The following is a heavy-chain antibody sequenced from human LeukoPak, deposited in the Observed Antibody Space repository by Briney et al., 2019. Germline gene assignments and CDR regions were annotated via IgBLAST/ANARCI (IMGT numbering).Heavy chain of an antibody. CDR1: GFIFSNYW. J-gene: IGHJ1*01. CDR2: ISGSGGST. CDR3: AKAGYQLLWGEYFQH. Sequence: PGGSLRLSCAASGFIFSNYWMSWVRQAPGKGLEWVSAISGSGGSTYYADSVKGRFTISRDNSKNTLYLQMNRLRAEDTAVYYCAKAGYQLLWGEYFQHWGQGTLVTVSS. D-gene: IGHD2-2*01. V-gene: IGHV3-23*01.